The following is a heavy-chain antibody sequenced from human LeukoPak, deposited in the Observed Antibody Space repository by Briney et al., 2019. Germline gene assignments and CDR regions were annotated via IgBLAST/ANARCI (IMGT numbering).Heavy chain of an antibody. Sequence: PGGSLRLSCAASGLTFSSYSMNWVRQAPGKGLEWVSSISSSSSYIYYADSVKGRFTISRDNAKNSLYLQMNSLRAEDTAVYYCARARTRYSGSYGGAFDIWGQGTMVTVSS. CDR2: ISSSSSYI. J-gene: IGHJ3*02. CDR1: GLTFSSYS. D-gene: IGHD1-26*01. CDR3: ARARTRYSGSYGGAFDI. V-gene: IGHV3-21*01.